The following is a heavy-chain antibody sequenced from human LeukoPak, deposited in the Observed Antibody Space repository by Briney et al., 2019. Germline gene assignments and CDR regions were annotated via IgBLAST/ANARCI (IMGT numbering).Heavy chain of an antibody. D-gene: IGHD3-10*01. CDR2: INPNSVGT. CDR3: ARDSPYYGSSSYNWFDP. CDR1: GYTFTGYY. J-gene: IGHJ5*02. Sequence: ASVKVSCKASGYTFTGYYMHWVRQAPGQGLEWMGWINPNSVGTNYAQKFQGGVTMTRDTSISTAYMELSRLRSDDTAVYYCARDSPYYGSSSYNWFDPWGQGTLVTVSS. V-gene: IGHV1-2*02.